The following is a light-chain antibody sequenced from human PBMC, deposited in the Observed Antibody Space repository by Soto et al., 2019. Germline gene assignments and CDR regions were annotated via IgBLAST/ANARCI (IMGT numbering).Light chain of an antibody. Sequence: AIQMTQSPSSLSASVGDRVTITCRASQGIRNDLGWFQQKPGKAPKLLIYSASTLQSVVPSRFSGTGSGTDFTLTISSLQPEDFATYYCLQDYICPHSFGQGTRLEIK. V-gene: IGKV1-6*01. J-gene: IGKJ2*01. CDR3: LQDYICPHS. CDR2: SAS. CDR1: QGIRND.